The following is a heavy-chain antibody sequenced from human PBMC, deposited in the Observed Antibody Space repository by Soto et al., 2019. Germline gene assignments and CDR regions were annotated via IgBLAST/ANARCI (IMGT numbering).Heavy chain of an antibody. V-gene: IGHV4-34*01. CDR2: INNGGSS. CDR1: GLSFSGYY. J-gene: IGHJ2*01. Sequence: PXETLSLTCAVDGLSFSGYYWSWIRQPPGKGLEWIGEINNGGSSNYNPSLKSRGSMSVGTSNNQFSLKLTSVTAADTAVYYCARGRGDGYNQNWYFDIWGRGPLVTVS. CDR3: ARGRGDGYNQNWYFDI. D-gene: IGHD3-10*01.